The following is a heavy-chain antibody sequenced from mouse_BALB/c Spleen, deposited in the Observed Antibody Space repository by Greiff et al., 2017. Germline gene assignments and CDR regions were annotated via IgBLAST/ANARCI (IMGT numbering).Heavy chain of an antibody. CDR3: AVYYGSTFYAMDY. CDR1: GYTFTSYW. D-gene: IGHD1-1*01. CDR2: INPSTGYT. V-gene: IGHV1-7*01. Sequence: VQLKQSGAELAKPGASVKMSCKASGYTFTSYWMHWVKQRPGQGLEWIGYINPSTGYTEYNQKFKDKATLTADKSSSTAYMQLSSLTSEDSAVYYCAVYYGSTFYAMDYWGQGTSVTVSS. J-gene: IGHJ4*01.